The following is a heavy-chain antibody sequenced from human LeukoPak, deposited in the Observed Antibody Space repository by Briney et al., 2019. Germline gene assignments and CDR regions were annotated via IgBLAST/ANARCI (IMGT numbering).Heavy chain of an antibody. CDR3: ARRHLIGNGYFDH. CDR2: ISTFNGNT. V-gene: IGHV1-18*01. CDR1: GYAYTNYG. Sequence: VASVKVYCQASGYAYTNYGVGWLRLAPGQGHQWLGWISTFNGNTNYAQIVQDRVTMTTDTSTNTAYLELRSLRSDDTAVYYCARRHLIGNGYFDHWGQGTLVTVSS. J-gene: IGHJ4*02. D-gene: IGHD1-1*01.